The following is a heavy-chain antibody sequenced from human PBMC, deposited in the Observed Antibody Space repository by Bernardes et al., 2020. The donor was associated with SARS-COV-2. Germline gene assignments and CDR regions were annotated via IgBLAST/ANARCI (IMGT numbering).Heavy chain of an antibody. D-gene: IGHD3-3*01. CDR3: ARHSDYYDFWSGYYKGWFDP. J-gene: IGHJ5*02. Sequence: SETLSLTCTVSGGSISSISYYWGWIRQPPGKGLEWIGSSDYSGSTYYNPSRKSRVTISVDTSKNQFSLKLSSVTAADTAVYYCARHSDYYDFWSGYYKGWFDPWGQGTLVTVSS. V-gene: IGHV4-39*01. CDR2: SDYSGST. CDR1: GGSISSISYY.